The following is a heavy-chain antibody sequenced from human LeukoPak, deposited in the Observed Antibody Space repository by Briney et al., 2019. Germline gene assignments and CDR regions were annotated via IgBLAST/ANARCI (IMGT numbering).Heavy chain of an antibody. CDR2: ISTSSSYI. CDR3: ARRYGDYVGSFEY. V-gene: IGHV3-21*01. D-gene: IGHD4-17*01. Sequence: GGSLRLSCAASGITFSSYSMNWVRQAPGKGLEWVSSISTSSSYIYYADSVKGRFTISRDKAKNSLYLQMNSLRAEDTAVYYCARRYGDYVGSFEYWGQGTLVTVSS. CDR1: GITFSSYS. J-gene: IGHJ4*02.